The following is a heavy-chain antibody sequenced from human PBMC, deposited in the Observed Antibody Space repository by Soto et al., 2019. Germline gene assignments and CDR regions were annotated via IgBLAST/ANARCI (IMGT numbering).Heavy chain of an antibody. J-gene: IGHJ4*02. D-gene: IGHD2-2*02. V-gene: IGHV3-30*18. CDR2: ISYDGSEK. CDR1: GFTFNTYG. Sequence: PGGSLRLSCAASGFTFNTYGMHWVRQAPGKGLEWVAVISYDGSEKYYVDSVKGRFIISKDNSKNTLYLQMNSLRPEDTAVYYCAKSPNFYCSSPNCYKYYFDHWGQGTRVTAPQ. CDR3: AKSPNFYCSSPNCYKYYFDH.